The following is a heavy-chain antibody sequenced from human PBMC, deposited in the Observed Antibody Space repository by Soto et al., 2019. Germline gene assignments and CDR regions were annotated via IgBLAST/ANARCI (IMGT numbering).Heavy chain of an antibody. J-gene: IGHJ5*02. CDR2: IAYDGSNR. V-gene: IGHV3-30*04. CDR3: ARDLQAGTDNVNWFAP. CDR1: GFSISRSA. Sequence: QVQLVDSGGGVVQPGRSLRLSCAASGFSISRSAMHWVRQAPGKGLEWVAVIAYDGSNRWYADSAKGPFTISRGNSKNTVYLQMSRLRGEATAVYYCARDLQAGTDNVNWFAPWGQGTLVTVSS. D-gene: IGHD1-1*01.